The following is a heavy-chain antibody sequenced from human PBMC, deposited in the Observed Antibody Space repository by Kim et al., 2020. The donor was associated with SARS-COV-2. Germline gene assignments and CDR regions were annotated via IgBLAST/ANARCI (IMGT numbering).Heavy chain of an antibody. CDR1: GLTFTTSA. CDR3: ATTLSTRMDV. Sequence: SVKVSCKASGLTFTTSAVQWVRQARGQRLEWIGWIVVGSGDTNYAQKFGERVTITTDTSTSTAYMELNSLRSEDTAIYYCATTLSTRMDVWGQGTTVTV. J-gene: IGHJ6*02. V-gene: IGHV1-58*01. D-gene: IGHD2-2*01. CDR2: IVVGSGDT.